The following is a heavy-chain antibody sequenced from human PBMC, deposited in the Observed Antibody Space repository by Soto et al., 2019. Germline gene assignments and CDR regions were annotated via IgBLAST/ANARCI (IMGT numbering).Heavy chain of an antibody. D-gene: IGHD1-26*01. CDR2: IYHSGST. J-gene: IGHJ6*02. CDR3: ARGKMGGDYYYYYGMDV. CDR1: GGSISSSNW. Sequence: PSETLSLTCAVSGGSISSSNWWSWVRQPPGKGLEWIGEIYHSGSTNYNPSLKSRVTISVDKSKNQFSLKLSSVTAADTAVYYCARGKMGGDYYYYYGMDVWGQGTTVTVSS. V-gene: IGHV4-4*02.